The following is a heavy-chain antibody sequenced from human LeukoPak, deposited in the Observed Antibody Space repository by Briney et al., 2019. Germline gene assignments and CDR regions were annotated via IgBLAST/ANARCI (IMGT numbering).Heavy chain of an antibody. Sequence: SVKVSCKASGYTFPSYDINWVRQATGQGLEWMGWMNPNSGNTGYAQKFQGRVTMTRNNSISTAYMELSSLRSEDTAVYYCARVLARHTATGGYWGQGTLVTVSS. V-gene: IGHV1-8*01. J-gene: IGHJ4*02. CDR3: ARVLARHTATGGY. CDR2: MNPNSGNT. D-gene: IGHD3-3*01. CDR1: GYTFPSYD.